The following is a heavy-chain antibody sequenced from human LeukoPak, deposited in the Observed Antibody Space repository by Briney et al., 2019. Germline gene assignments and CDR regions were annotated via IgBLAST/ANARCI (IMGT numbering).Heavy chain of an antibody. V-gene: IGHV1-69*05. CDR2: IIPIFGTA. J-gene: IGHJ6*03. D-gene: IGHD4-17*01. CDR3: ARGGTVTLPSYYYYMDV. CDR1: GGTFSSYA. Sequence: SVKVSCKPSGGTFSSYAISWVRQAPGQGLEWMGGIIPIFGTANYAQKFQGRVTITTDESTSTAYMELSSLRSEDTAVYYCARGGTVTLPSYYYYMDVWGKGTTVTVS.